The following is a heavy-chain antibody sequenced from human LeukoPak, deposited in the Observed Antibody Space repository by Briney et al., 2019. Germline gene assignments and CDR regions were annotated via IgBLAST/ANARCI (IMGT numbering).Heavy chain of an antibody. CDR2: INPNSGGT. CDR3: ARVRSRLVVAATRADWFDP. J-gene: IGHJ5*02. V-gene: IGHV1-2*02. D-gene: IGHD2-15*01. CDR1: GYTFTGYY. Sequence: ASVKVSCKASGYTFTGYYMHWVRQAPGQGLEWMGWINPNSGGTNYAQKFQGRVTMTRDTSISTAYMELSRLRSDDTAVYYCARVRSRLVVAATRADWFDPWGQGTLVTVSS.